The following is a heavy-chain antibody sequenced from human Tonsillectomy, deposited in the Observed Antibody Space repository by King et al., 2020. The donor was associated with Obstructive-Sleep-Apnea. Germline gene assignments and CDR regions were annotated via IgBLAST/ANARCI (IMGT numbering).Heavy chain of an antibody. Sequence: VQLQQWGAGLLKPSETLSLTCTVYGGSFIGYYWSWIRQPPGKGLEWIGEINHSGSTNYNPSLKSRVTMSVDTSKNQFSLKLSSVTAADTAVYYCARGARYPYGMDVWGQGTTVTASS. CDR1: GGSFIGYY. D-gene: IGHD3-9*01. V-gene: IGHV4-34*01. CDR3: ARGARYPYGMDV. J-gene: IGHJ6*02. CDR2: INHSGST.